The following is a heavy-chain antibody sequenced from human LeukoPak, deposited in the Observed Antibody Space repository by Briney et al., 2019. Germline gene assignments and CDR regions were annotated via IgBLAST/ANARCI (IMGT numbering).Heavy chain of an antibody. Sequence: PGGSLRLSCAASAFTFSSYWMHWVRHAPGKGLVWVSRINNDGSSTSYADSVKGRFTISRDNAKNTLYLQMNSLRAEDTAVYHCARTAYTTSSLGFWGQGTLVTVSS. V-gene: IGHV3-74*01. CDR3: ARTAYTTSSLGF. CDR1: AFTFSSYW. D-gene: IGHD6-6*01. CDR2: INNDGSST. J-gene: IGHJ4*02.